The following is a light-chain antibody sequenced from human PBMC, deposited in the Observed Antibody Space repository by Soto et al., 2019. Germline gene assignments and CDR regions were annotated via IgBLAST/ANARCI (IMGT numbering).Light chain of an antibody. CDR3: QSYDSSLRGGV. CDR2: GNS. CDR1: SSNIGTGYD. J-gene: IGLJ1*01. V-gene: IGLV1-40*01. Sequence: QSVLTQPPSVSGAPGQRVTISCTGSSSNIGTGYDIHWYQQVPGTAPKLLIYGNSNRPSGVPDRFSGSKSGTSASLAITGVQAEDAADYYCQSYDSSLRGGVFGTGTKLTVL.